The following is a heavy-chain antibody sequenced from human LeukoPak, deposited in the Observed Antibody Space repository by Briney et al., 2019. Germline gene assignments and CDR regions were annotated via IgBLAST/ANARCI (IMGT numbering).Heavy chain of an antibody. CDR3: ARASGSGSYYGIDY. V-gene: IGHV4-59*01. J-gene: IGHJ4*02. Sequence: SETPSLTCTVSGGSISSYYWSWIRQPPGKGLEWIGYIYYSGSTNYNSALQSRVTISLDTSKTQFSLNLKSVTAADTAVYYCARASGSGSYYGIDYWGQGTLVTVSS. CDR2: IYYSGST. D-gene: IGHD3-10*01. CDR1: GGSISSYY.